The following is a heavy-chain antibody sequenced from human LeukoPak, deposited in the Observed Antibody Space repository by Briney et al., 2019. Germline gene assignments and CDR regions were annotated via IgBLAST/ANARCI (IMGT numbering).Heavy chain of an antibody. V-gene: IGHV4-59*01. J-gene: IGHJ4*02. CDR1: GGSIGTNY. CDR2: ISYSGSS. CDR3: ARSDTHHIHSSSWHFDY. Sequence: SETLSLTCSVSGGSIGTNYWSWIRQVPGKGLEWIGYISYSGSSNYNPSLKSRVTISVDTSKTQFSLYLNSVTAADAAVYYCARSDTHHIHSSSWHFDYWGQGTLVTVSS. D-gene: IGHD6-13*01.